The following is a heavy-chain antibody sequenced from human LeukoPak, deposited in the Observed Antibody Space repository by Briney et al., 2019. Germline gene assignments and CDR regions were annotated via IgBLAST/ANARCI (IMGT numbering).Heavy chain of an antibody. CDR2: MNPNSGNT. J-gene: IGHJ5*02. CDR3: ARGTTIFGVVHWFDP. V-gene: IGHV1-8*03. Sequence: ASVKVSCKASGYTFTSYDINWVRQATGQGLEWMGWMNPNSGNTGYAQKFLGRVTITRNTSISTAYMELSSLRSEDTAVYYCARGTTIFGVVHWFDPWGQGTLVTVSS. CDR1: GYTFTSYD. D-gene: IGHD3-3*01.